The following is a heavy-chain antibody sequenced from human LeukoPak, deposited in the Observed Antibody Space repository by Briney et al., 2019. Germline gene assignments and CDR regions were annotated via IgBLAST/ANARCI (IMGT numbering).Heavy chain of an antibody. Sequence: SVKVSCKASGYTFTSYAISWVRQAPGQGLEWMGGIIPIFGTANYAQKFQGRVTITADESTSTAYMELSSLRSEDTAVYYCARPYYDSSGYYWGDGAFDIWGQGTMVTVSS. CDR1: GYTFTSYA. CDR2: IIPIFGTA. D-gene: IGHD3-22*01. V-gene: IGHV1-69*13. J-gene: IGHJ3*02. CDR3: ARPYYDSSGYYWGDGAFDI.